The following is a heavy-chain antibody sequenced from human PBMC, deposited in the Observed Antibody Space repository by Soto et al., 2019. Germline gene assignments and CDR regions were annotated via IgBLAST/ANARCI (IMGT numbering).Heavy chain of an antibody. V-gene: IGHV2-5*02. CDR2: IYWDDDK. J-gene: IGHJ5*02. Sequence: SGSTLVKPTETLTLTFTLSGVSPNTSGVGVGWIGQPPGKALECLALIYWDDDKRYSPSLRSRLTITKDTSKHQVVLTMTNMDPVDTGTYFCAHRRADSGSFHKWFDPWGQGTLVTVSS. CDR1: GVSPNTSGVG. D-gene: IGHD3-10*01. CDR3: AHRRADSGSFHKWFDP.